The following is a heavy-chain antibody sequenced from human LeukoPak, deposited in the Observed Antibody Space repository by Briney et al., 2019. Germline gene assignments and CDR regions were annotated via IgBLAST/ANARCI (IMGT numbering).Heavy chain of an antibody. CDR2: IIPIFGTA. D-gene: IGHD1-26*01. Sequence: GASVKVSCKASGGTFSSYAISWVRQAPGQGLEWMGGIIPIFGTANYAQKFQGRVTITADRSTSTAYMELSSLRSEDTAVYYCARVGWVGAKDYYYYMDVWGKGTTVTISS. CDR3: ARVGWVGAKDYYYYMDV. J-gene: IGHJ6*03. V-gene: IGHV1-69*06. CDR1: GGTFSSYA.